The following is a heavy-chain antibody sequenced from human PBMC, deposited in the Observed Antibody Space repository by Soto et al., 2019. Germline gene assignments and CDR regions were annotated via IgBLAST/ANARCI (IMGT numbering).Heavy chain of an antibody. CDR1: GGSISKSNYY. D-gene: IGHD3-16*01. Sequence: QLQLQESGPGLVKPSETLSLTCTVSGGSISKSNYYWGWIRQPPGKGLEWIASIYYSGSTSYNSSLKSRVTISVDTSKNQFSLRLSAVTAADTAVYYCASPTLGAFDIWGQGTMVTVSS. CDR3: ASPTLGAFDI. J-gene: IGHJ3*02. CDR2: IYYSGST. V-gene: IGHV4-39*01.